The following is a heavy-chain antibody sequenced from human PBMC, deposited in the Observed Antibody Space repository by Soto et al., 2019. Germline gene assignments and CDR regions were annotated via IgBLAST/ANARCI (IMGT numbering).Heavy chain of an antibody. D-gene: IGHD3-3*01. J-gene: IGHJ6*02. Sequence: GGSLRLSCAASGFTFSDYYMSWIRQAPGKGLEWVSYISSSGSTIYYADSVKGRFTISRDNAKNSLYLQMNSLRAEDTAVYYCARDRGSDFWSGYYTVSGYYYYYGMDVWGQGTTVTVSS. CDR2: ISSSGSTI. CDR3: ARDRGSDFWSGYYTVSGYYYYYGMDV. CDR1: GFTFSDYY. V-gene: IGHV3-11*01.